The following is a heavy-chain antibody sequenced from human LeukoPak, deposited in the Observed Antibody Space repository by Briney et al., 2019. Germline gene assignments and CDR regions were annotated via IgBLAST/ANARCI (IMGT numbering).Heavy chain of an antibody. V-gene: IGHV3-11*06. J-gene: IGHJ3*02. Sequence: LSLTCTVSGYSITSAYYWGWIRQPPGKGLEWVSSISTSSSYIYYADSVKGRFTISRDNAKNSLFLQMNSLRAEDTAVYYCARGRQNSGSYSDAFDIWGQGTMVTVSS. CDR2: ISTSSSYI. D-gene: IGHD1-26*01. CDR1: GYSITSAYY. CDR3: ARGRQNSGSYSDAFDI.